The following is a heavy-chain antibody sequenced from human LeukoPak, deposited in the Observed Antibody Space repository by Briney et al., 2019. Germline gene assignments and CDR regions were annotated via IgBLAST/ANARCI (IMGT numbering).Heavy chain of an antibody. CDR2: IYYSGST. D-gene: IGHD1-26*01. CDR1: GGSISSYY. V-gene: IGHV4-59*01. Sequence: SETLSLTCTVSGGSISSYYWSWIRQPPGKGLEWIGYIYYSGSTNYNPSLKSRVTISVDTSKNQFSLKLSSVTAADTAVYYCARGWELLNDAFDIWGQGTMATVSS. J-gene: IGHJ3*02. CDR3: ARGWELLNDAFDI.